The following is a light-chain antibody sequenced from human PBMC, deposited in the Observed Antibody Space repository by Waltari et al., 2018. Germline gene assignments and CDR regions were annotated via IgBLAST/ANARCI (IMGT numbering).Light chain of an antibody. Sequence: QSVLTQPPSASGTPGQTATISCSGSSSNIGSNYLDWYQQLPGTAPKLLIYKNNQRPSGVPDRFSGSKSGTSASLAISGLRSEDEADYYCAAWDDSLLGQVIFGGGTKLTVL. J-gene: IGLJ2*01. V-gene: IGLV1-47*01. CDR2: KNN. CDR3: AAWDDSLLGQVI. CDR1: SSNIGSNY.